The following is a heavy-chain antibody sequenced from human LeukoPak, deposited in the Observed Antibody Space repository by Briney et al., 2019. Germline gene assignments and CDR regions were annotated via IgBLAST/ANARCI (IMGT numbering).Heavy chain of an antibody. CDR3: ARRSSSGWYPDYYYYYMDV. CDR1: GFTFSSYA. Sequence: PGGSLRLSCAASGFTFSSYAMSWVRQAPGKGLEWVSYIGSTSSTIYYADSVKGRFTISRDNSKNTLYLKMNSLRGEDTAVYYCARRSSSGWYPDYYYYYMDVWGKGTTVTISS. CDR2: IGSTSSTI. D-gene: IGHD6-19*01. V-gene: IGHV3-48*01. J-gene: IGHJ6*03.